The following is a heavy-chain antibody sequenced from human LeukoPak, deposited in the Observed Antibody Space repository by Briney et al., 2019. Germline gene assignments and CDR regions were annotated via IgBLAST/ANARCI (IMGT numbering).Heavy chain of an antibody. CDR3: ARDLSAAGDPTFWFDP. J-gene: IGHJ5*02. CDR2: INTNTGNP. V-gene: IGHV7-4-1*02. CDR1: GYTFTSYA. D-gene: IGHD6-13*01. Sequence: ASVKVSCKASGYTFTSYAMNWVRQAPGQGLEWMGWINTNTGNPTYAQGFTGRFVFSLDTSVSTAYLQISSLKAEDTAVYYCARDLSAAGDPTFWFDPWGQGTLVTVSS.